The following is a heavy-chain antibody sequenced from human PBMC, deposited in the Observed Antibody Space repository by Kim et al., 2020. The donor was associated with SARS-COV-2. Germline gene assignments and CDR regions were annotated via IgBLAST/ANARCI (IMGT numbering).Heavy chain of an antibody. CDR1: GGSISSGGYY. Sequence: SQTLSLTCTVSGGSISSGGYYWSWIRQHPGKGLEWIGYIYYSGSTYYNPSLKSRVTISVDTSKNQFSLKLSSVTAADTAVYYCARRTYYDSSGYYFDYWGQGTLVTVSS. CDR3: ARRTYYDSSGYYFDY. J-gene: IGHJ4*02. D-gene: IGHD3-22*01. V-gene: IGHV4-31*03. CDR2: IYYSGST.